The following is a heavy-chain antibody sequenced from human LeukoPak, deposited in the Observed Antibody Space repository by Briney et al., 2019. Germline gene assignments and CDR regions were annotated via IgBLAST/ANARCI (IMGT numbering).Heavy chain of an antibody. Sequence: QPGRSLGLSCAASGFTFDDYAMHWVRQAPGKGLEWVSGISWNSGSIGYADSVKGRFTISRDNAKNSLYLQMNSLRAEDMALYYCAKDRGYSYGYDAFDIWGQGTMVTVSS. J-gene: IGHJ3*02. D-gene: IGHD5-18*01. V-gene: IGHV3-9*03. CDR3: AKDRGYSYGYDAFDI. CDR2: ISWNSGSI. CDR1: GFTFDDYA.